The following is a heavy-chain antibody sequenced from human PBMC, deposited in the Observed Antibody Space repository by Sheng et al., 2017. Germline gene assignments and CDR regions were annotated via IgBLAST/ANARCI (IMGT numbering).Heavy chain of an antibody. V-gene: IGHV3-30*04. CDR2: ISYDGSNK. Sequence: QVQLVESGGGVVQPGRSLRLSCAASGFTFSSYAMHWVRQAPGKGLEWVAVISYDGSNKYYADSVKGRFTISRDNSKNTLYLQMNSLRAEDTAVYYCASSSSSLSDAFDIWGQGTMVTVSS. CDR1: GFTFSSYA. CDR3: ASSSSSLSDAFDI. D-gene: IGHD6-6*01. J-gene: IGHJ3*02.